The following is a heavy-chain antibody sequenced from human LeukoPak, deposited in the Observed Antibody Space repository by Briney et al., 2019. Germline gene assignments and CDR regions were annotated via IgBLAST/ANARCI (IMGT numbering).Heavy chain of an antibody. V-gene: IGHV3-21*01. J-gene: IGHJ4*02. CDR1: GFTFSSYS. CDR2: ISSSSSYI. D-gene: IGHD6-13*01. CDR3: ARDLGIAAAGTIDY. Sequence: GGSLRLSCAASGFTFSSYSMNWVRQAPGKGLEWVSSISSSSSYIYYADSVKGRFTISRDNAKNSLYLQMNSLRAEDTAVYYCARDLGIAAAGTIDYWGQGTLVTVSS.